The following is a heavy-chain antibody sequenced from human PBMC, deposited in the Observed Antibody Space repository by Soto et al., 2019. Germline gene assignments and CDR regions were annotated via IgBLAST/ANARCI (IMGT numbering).Heavy chain of an antibody. V-gene: IGHV3-23*01. CDR2: ITGSGGST. D-gene: IGHD5-12*01. J-gene: IGHJ4*02. CDR1: RFTFSSYA. CDR3: AKDRNKWLRFDLAY. Sequence: EVQLLESGGGLVQPGGSLRLSCAASRFTFSSYAMSWVRQAPGKGLEWVSAITGSGGSTYYADSVKGRFTISRDNSKNTLYLQMNSLRAEDTAVYYCAKDRNKWLRFDLAYWGQGTLVTVSS.